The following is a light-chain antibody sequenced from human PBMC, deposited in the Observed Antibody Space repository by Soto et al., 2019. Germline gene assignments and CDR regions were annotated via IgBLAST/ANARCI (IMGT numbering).Light chain of an antibody. CDR1: QSVTSF. Sequence: EIVLTQSPTTLSLSPGEIATLSCRASQSVTSFLAWYQQKPGQAPRLLIYDASKRATGIPARFSGSGSGTDFTLTISSLEPEDFAVYYCQQRSNWPLTFGGGTKVEIK. J-gene: IGKJ4*01. V-gene: IGKV3-11*01. CDR2: DAS. CDR3: QQRSNWPLT.